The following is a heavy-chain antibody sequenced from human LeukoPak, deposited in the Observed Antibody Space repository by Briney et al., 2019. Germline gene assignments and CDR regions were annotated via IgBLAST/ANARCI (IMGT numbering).Heavy chain of an antibody. Sequence: SETLSLTCAVYGGSFGGYYWSWIRQPPGKGLEWIGEINHSGSTNYNPSLKSRVTISVDTSKNQFSLKLSSVTAADTAVYYCARGSRPHLVPDFWGQGTLVTVSS. CDR3: ARGSRPHLVPDF. CDR2: INHSGST. D-gene: IGHD2-2*01. J-gene: IGHJ4*02. V-gene: IGHV4-34*01. CDR1: GGSFGGYY.